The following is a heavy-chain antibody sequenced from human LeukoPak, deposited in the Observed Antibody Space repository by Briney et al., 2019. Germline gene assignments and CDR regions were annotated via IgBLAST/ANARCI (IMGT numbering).Heavy chain of an antibody. Sequence: PSETLSLTCTVSGGSISSYYWSWIRQPPGKGLEWIGYIYYSGSTNYNPSLKSRVTISVDTSKNPFSLKLSSVTAADTAVYYCARGHYYYYGMDVWGQGTTVTVSS. CDR3: ARGHYYYYGMDV. J-gene: IGHJ6*02. CDR2: IYYSGST. CDR1: GGSISSYY. V-gene: IGHV4-59*01.